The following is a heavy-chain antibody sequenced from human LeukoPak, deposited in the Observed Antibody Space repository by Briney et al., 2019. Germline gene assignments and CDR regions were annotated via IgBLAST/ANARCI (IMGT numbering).Heavy chain of an antibody. CDR3: AKVHSSNNWFDP. J-gene: IGHJ5*02. D-gene: IGHD6-19*01. V-gene: IGHV3-23*01. CDR1: GFTFSSYA. CDR2: ISVCGGST. Sequence: GGSLRLSCAASGFTFSSYAMSWVRQAPGKGLEWVSAISVCGGSTYYADSVKGRFTISRDNSENALYLQMNSLRAEDTAVYYCAKVHSSNNWFDPWGQGTLVTVSS.